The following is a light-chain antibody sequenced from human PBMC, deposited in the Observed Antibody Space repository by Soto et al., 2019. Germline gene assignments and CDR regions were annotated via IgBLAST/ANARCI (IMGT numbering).Light chain of an antibody. CDR1: QSVRSDY. V-gene: IGKV3-20*01. Sequence: IVLTQSPDTLSLSPGQRATLSCRASQSVRSDYFAWYQQKPGQAPRVIIFAVSTRATGGPDRFSGSGSGTDFTLTISRLEPEDFALYYCQQYGNSPPTFGGGTKVDIK. CDR3: QQYGNSPPT. CDR2: AVS. J-gene: IGKJ4*01.